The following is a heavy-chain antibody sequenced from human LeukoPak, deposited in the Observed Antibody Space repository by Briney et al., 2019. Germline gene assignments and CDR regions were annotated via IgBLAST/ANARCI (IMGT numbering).Heavy chain of an antibody. CDR2: IYYSGST. D-gene: IGHD5-12*01. CDR3: ASAGRGDAFDI. Sequence: SETLSLTCTVSGGSISSSSYYWGWIRQPPGKGLEWIGSIYYSGSTYYNPSLKSRVTISVDTSKNQFSLKLSSVTAADTAVYYCASAGRGDAFDIWGQGTMVTVSS. CDR1: GGSISSSSYY. J-gene: IGHJ3*02. V-gene: IGHV4-39*07.